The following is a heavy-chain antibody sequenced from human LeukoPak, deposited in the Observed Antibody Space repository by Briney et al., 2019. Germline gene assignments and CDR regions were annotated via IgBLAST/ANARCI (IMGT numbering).Heavy chain of an antibody. CDR2: ISGSGDTT. CDR3: AYLHSTKFPYGNNYDHLFHS. J-gene: IGHJ4*02. CDR1: GFTFSTYA. Sequence: GRSLRLSCAASGFTFSTYAMGWVRQAPGKGLECVSAISGSGDTTYYADSVKGRLTNSRDNSKTTLYLQMSSLRHEDTAVYYCAYLHSTKFPYGNNYDHLFHSWGQGTLVTVSS. V-gene: IGHV3-23*01. D-gene: IGHD5-18*01.